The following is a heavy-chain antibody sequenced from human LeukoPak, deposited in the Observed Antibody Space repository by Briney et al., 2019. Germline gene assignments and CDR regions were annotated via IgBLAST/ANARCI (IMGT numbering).Heavy chain of an antibody. J-gene: IGHJ4*02. CDR2: ISGSGAST. V-gene: IGHV3-23*01. CDR1: GFTFSTNA. Sequence: GGSLRLSCLTSGFTFSTNAMSWVRQAPGKGLEWISGISGSGASTYYADSVTGRFTISRDNSRNTLYLQMNSLRGDDTALYYCAKDVGKWESLHFFDYWGQGTLVTVSS. D-gene: IGHD1-26*01. CDR3: AKDVGKWESLHFFDY.